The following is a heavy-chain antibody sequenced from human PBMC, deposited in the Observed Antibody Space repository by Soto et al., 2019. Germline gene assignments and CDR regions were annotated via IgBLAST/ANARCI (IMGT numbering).Heavy chain of an antibody. J-gene: IGHJ6*03. D-gene: IGHD3-3*01. Sequence: ASVKVSCKASGYTFTSYDINWVRQATGQGLEWMGWMNPNSGNTGYAQKFQGRVTMTRNTSISTAYMELSSLRSEDTAVYYCARRPGYYDFWSGYYSYYYMDVWGKGTTVTVSS. V-gene: IGHV1-8*01. CDR2: MNPNSGNT. CDR1: GYTFTSYD. CDR3: ARRPGYYDFWSGYYSYYYMDV.